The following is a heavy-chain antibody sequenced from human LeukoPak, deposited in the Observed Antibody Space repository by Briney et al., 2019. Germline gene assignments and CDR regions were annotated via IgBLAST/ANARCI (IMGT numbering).Heavy chain of an antibody. CDR1: GFTFSTYS. Sequence: GGSLRLSCAASGFTFSTYSMNWVRQAPGKGLEWVSYISTGSSTIYYADSVKGRFTISRDNAENSLYLQMNSLRVEDTAVYYCARKVYGSGNYYPFDYWGQGTLVTVSS. CDR2: ISTGSSTI. D-gene: IGHD3-10*01. J-gene: IGHJ4*02. CDR3: ARKVYGSGNYYPFDY. V-gene: IGHV3-48*04.